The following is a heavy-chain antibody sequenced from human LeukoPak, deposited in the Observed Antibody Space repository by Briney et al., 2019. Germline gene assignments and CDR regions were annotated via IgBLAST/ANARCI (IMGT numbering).Heavy chain of an antibody. CDR3: AKDSLYSSSWYGVNWLDP. CDR2: ISYDGSNT. J-gene: IGHJ5*02. D-gene: IGHD6-13*01. V-gene: IGHV3-30*18. Sequence: GGSLRLSCAASGFTFSSYGMHWVRQAPGKGLEWVAVISYDGSNTYYADSVKGRITISRDNSKNTLYLQMNSLRAEDTAVYYCAKDSLYSSSWYGVNWLDPWGQGTLVTVSS. CDR1: GFTFSSYG.